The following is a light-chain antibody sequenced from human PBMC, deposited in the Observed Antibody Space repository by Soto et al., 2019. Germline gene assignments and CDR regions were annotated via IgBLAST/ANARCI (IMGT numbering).Light chain of an antibody. CDR3: QQSYGSLTWT. V-gene: IGKV1-39*01. J-gene: IGKJ1*01. Sequence: DIQMTQSPSSLSASVGDRVTITCRASQSISSHLNWYQQKLGQAPKLLIYGASSLQSGVPSRFSGSGSGTDFTLTINSLQPEDFATYYCQQSYGSLTWTFGQGTKVEIK. CDR2: GAS. CDR1: QSISSH.